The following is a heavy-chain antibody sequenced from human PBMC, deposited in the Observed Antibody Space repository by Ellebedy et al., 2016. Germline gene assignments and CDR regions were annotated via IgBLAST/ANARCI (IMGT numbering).Heavy chain of an antibody. V-gene: IGHV3-33*08. D-gene: IGHD6-6*01. CDR2: IWYDGSNK. Sequence: GESLKISXAASGFTFSSYAMHWVRQAPGKGLEWVAVIWYDGSNKYYADSVKGRFTISRDNSKNTLYLQMNSLRAEDTAVYYCARGSSLAARTNYYYYYMDVWGKGTTVTVSS. CDR3: ARGSSLAARTNYYYYYMDV. CDR1: GFTFSSYA. J-gene: IGHJ6*03.